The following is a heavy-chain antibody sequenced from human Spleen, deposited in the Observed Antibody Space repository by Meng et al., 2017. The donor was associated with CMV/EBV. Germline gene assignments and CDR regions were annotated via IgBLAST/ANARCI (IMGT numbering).Heavy chain of an antibody. D-gene: IGHD2-15*01. V-gene: IGHV3-7*01. CDR2: IKQDGSEK. J-gene: IGHJ6*02. CDR3: ARLDSSYYYYYYGMDV. Sequence: GESLKISCAASGITFSSYSMDWVRQAPGKGLEWVANIKQDGSEKYYVDSVKGRFTISRDNAKNSLYLQMNSLRAEDTAVYYCARLDSSYYYYYYGMDVWGQGTTVTVSS. CDR1: GITFSSYS.